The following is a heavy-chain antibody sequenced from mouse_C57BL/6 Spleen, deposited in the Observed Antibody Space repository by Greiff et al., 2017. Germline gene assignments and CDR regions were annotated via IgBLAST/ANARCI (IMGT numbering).Heavy chain of an antibody. J-gene: IGHJ2*01. Sequence: EVMLMESEGGLVQPGSSMKLSCTASGFTFSDYYMAWVRQVPEKGLEWVANINYDGSSTYYLDSLKSRFIISRDNAKNILYLQMSSLKSEDTATYYCAREDYYGSGGYYFDYWGQGTTLTVSS. D-gene: IGHD1-1*01. V-gene: IGHV5-16*01. CDR1: GFTFSDYY. CDR3: AREDYYGSGGYYFDY. CDR2: INYDGSST.